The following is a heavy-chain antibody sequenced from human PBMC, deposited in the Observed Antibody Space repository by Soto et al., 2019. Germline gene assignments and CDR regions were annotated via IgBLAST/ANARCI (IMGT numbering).Heavy chain of an antibody. CDR3: AKDNDLDRDGPFDY. CDR2: ISWNSGDI. Sequence: EVQLVESGGGSVQPGRSLRLSCAVSGFSFDDYGMHCVRQGPGKGLEWVSGISWNSGDIYYADSVKGRFTISRDNAKRSLYLQMNSLRTEDTALSYCAKDNDLDRDGPFDYWGQGILVTVPS. J-gene: IGHJ4*02. D-gene: IGHD2-2*03. CDR1: GFSFDDYG. V-gene: IGHV3-9*01.